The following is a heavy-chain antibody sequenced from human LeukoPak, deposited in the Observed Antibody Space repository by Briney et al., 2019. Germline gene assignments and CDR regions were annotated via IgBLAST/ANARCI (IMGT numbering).Heavy chain of an antibody. CDR1: GGSFSGYY. D-gene: IGHD2-8*01. J-gene: IGHJ4*01. CDR2: INHSGST. Sequence: SETLSLTCAVYGGSFSGYYWSWIRQPPGKGLEWIGEINHSGSTNYNPSLKSRVTISVDTSKNQFSLKLSSVTAADTAVYYCARRNIVLTNIDYWGHGTLVTVSS. V-gene: IGHV4-34*01. CDR3: ARRNIVLTNIDY.